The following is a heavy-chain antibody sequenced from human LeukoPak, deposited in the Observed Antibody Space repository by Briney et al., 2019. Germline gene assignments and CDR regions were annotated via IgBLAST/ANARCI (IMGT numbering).Heavy chain of an antibody. D-gene: IGHD1-14*01. J-gene: IGHJ4*02. CDR2: ISSSGSTI. CDR3: ARDRGRNSFDY. Sequence: GGSLRLSCAASGFTFSSYTMNWVRQAPGKGLEWVSYISSSGSTIYYADSVKGRFTISRDNAKNSLYLQMNSLRAEDTAVYYCARDRGRNSFDYWGQGTLVSVSS. CDR1: GFTFSSYT. V-gene: IGHV3-48*04.